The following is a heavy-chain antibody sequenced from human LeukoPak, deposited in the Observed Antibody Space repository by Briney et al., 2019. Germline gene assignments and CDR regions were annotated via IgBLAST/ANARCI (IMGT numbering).Heavy chain of an antibody. Sequence: GGSLRLSCAASGFTVSSNYMSWVRQAPGKGLEWVSVIYSGGNTYYADSVKGRLTISRDNSKNTLYLQMNSLRAEDTAVYYCARGHHSESYKADYWGQGTLVTVSS. CDR1: GFTVSSNY. CDR2: IYSGGNT. CDR3: ARGHHSESYKADY. V-gene: IGHV3-53*01. J-gene: IGHJ4*02. D-gene: IGHD3-10*01.